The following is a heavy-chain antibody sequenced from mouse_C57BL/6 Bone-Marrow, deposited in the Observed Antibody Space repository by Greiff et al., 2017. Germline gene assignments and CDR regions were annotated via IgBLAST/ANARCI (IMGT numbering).Heavy chain of an antibody. CDR2: ISGGGGNT. V-gene: IGHV5-9*01. Sequence: DVKLVESGGGLVKPGGSLKLSCAASGFTFSSYTMSWVRQTPEKRLEWVATISGGGGNTYYPDSVKGRFTISRDNAKNTLYLHMSRLRSEDTALYYCARHYYYAMDYWGQGTSVTVSS. CDR1: GFTFSSYT. CDR3: ARHYYYAMDY. J-gene: IGHJ4*01.